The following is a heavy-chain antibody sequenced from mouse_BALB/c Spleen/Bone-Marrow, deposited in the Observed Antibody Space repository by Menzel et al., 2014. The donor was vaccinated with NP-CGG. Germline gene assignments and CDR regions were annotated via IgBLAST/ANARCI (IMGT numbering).Heavy chain of an antibody. D-gene: IGHD1-1*01. CDR3: ARSRYGSYYGY. CDR2: IYPGNVNT. V-gene: IGHV1S56*01. Sequence: QVQLQQPGPELVKPGASVRISCKASNYTFTTYYIYWVKQRPGQRLEWIGWIYPGNVNTKYNEKFKAKATLTADKSSSTAYMQLSSLTSEDSAVCFCARSRYGSYYGYWGQGTPLTVSS. CDR1: NYTFTTYY. J-gene: IGHJ2*01.